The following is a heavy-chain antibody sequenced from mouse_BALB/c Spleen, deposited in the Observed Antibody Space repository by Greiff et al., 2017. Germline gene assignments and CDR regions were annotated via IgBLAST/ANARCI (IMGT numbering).Heavy chain of an antibody. D-gene: IGHD1-1*01. Sequence: QVQLKESGPGLVQPSQSLSITCTVSGFSLTSYGVHWVRQSPGKGLEWLGVIWSGGSTDYNAAFISRLSISKDNSKSQVFFKMNSLQANDTAIYYCARNRGGSSLWYFDVWGAGTTVTVSS. CDR1: GFSLTSYG. J-gene: IGHJ1*01. CDR2: IWSGGST. CDR3: ARNRGGSSLWYFDV. V-gene: IGHV2-2*02.